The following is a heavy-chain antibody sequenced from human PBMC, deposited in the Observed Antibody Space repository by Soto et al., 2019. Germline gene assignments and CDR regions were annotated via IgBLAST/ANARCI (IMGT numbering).Heavy chain of an antibody. J-gene: IGHJ6*02. V-gene: IGHV3-11*01. CDR1: GFTFSDYY. Sequence: QVQLVESGGGLVKPGGSLRLSCAASGFTFSDYYMSWIRQAPGKGLEWVSYISSSGSTICYADSVKGRFTISRDNAKNSLYLQMNSLRAEDTAVYYCAREGGCSSTSCYFEYYYYYYGMDVWGQGTTVTVSS. CDR3: AREGGCSSTSCYFEYYYYYYGMDV. D-gene: IGHD2-2*01. CDR2: ISSSGSTI.